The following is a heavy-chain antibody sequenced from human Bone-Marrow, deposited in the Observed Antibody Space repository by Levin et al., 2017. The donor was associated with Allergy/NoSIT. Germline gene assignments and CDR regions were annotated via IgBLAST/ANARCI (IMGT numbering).Heavy chain of an antibody. J-gene: IGHJ6*03. CDR2: FDPDEGES. V-gene: IGHV1-24*01. CDR3: ATARINVPQYYYIDV. CDR1: GHTLSELA. D-gene: IGHD2/OR15-2a*01. Sequence: GASVKVSCKVSGHTLSELAINWVRLAPGKGLEWVGGFDPDEGESIYTKDFQGRVTMTEDISAGIAYMDLRSLTSDDTAVYYCATARINVPQYYYIDVWGKGTAVIVSS.